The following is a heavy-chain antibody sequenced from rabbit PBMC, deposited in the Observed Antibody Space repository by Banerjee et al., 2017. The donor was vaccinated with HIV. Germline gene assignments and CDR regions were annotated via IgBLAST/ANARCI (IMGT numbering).Heavy chain of an antibody. CDR2: INTSSGNT. CDR3: AREKDGGAHGNVDL. J-gene: IGHJ6*01. D-gene: IGHD3-1*01. Sequence: QEQLEESGGDLVKPGASLTLTCTASGFSFSNKYVMCWVRQAPGKGLEWIACINTSSGNTVYASWAKGRFTISKASSTTVTLQMTSLTAADTATYFCAREKDGGAHGNVDLWGPGTLVTVS. CDR1: GFSFSNKYV. V-gene: IGHV1S45*01.